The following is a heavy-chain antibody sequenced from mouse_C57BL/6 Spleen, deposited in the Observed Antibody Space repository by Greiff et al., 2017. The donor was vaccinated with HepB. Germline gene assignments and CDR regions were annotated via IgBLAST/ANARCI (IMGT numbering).Heavy chain of an antibody. CDR2: ISYDGSN. D-gene: IGHD2-3*01. J-gene: IGHJ2*01. V-gene: IGHV3-6*01. Sequence: EVKLMESGPGLVKPSQSLSLTCSVTGYSITSGYYWNWIRQFPGNKLEWMGYISYDGSNNYNPSLKNRISITRDTSKNQFFLKLNSVTTEDTATYYCAREDLWLLLDYWGQGTTLTVSS. CDR3: AREDLWLLLDY. CDR1: GYSITSGYY.